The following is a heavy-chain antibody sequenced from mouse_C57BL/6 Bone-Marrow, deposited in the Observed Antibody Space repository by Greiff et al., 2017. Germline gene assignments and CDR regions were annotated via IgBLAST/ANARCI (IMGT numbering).Heavy chain of an antibody. D-gene: IGHD1-1*01. CDR2: IYPGSGNT. CDR1: GYSFTSYY. V-gene: IGHV1-66*01. J-gene: IGHJ3*01. Sequence: QVQLQQSGPELVKPGASVKISCKASGYSFTSYYIHWVKQRPGQGLEWIGWIYPGSGNTKYNEKFKGKATLTADTSSSTAYMQLSSLTSEDSAVYYCARDYGSNAWFAYWGQGTLVTVSA. CDR3: ARDYGSNAWFAY.